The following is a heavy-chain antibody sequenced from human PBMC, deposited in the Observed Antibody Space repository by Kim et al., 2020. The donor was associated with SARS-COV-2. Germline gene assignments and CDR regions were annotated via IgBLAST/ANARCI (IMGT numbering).Heavy chain of an antibody. CDR2: IIPIFGTT. D-gene: IGHD6-13*01. CDR3: ATDPSQDTSNWYYGWFDP. J-gene: IGHJ5*02. CDR1: GGIFNTNA. Sequence: SVKVSCKASGGIFNTNALSWVRQAPGQGLEWMGVIIPIFGTTEYAQKFQGRLTITADESTSTAYMELSSLTSEDTALYFCATDPSQDTSNWYYGWFDPWGQGTRVTVSS. V-gene: IGHV1-69*13.